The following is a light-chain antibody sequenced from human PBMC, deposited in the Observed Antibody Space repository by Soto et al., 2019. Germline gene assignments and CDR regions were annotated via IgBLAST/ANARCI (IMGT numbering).Light chain of an antibody. CDR1: ESISTY. Sequence: DIQMTQSPSSLSVSIGDRVIITCRASESISTYLNWYQYKPGKAPRLVIFRSSTLQSGVPSRFSGRGSGTDFTLTISSLQPEEFATYFCQQTFSPYVSFGGGTRVEV. CDR3: QQTFSPYVS. J-gene: IGKJ4*01. V-gene: IGKV1-39*01. CDR2: RSS.